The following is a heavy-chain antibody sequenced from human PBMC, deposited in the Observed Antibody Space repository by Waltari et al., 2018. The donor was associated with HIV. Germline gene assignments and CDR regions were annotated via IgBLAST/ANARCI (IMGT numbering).Heavy chain of an antibody. D-gene: IGHD2-15*01. Sequence: QLQLQESGPGLVKPSETLSLTCTVSGGSISSSSYYWGWIRQPPGKGLEWIGGIYYSGSTYYNPSLKSRVTISVDTSKNQFSLKLSSVTAADTAVYYCARERYCSGGSCPFDYWGQGTLVTVSS. CDR1: GGSISSSSYY. CDR2: IYYSGST. J-gene: IGHJ4*02. CDR3: ARERYCSGGSCPFDY. V-gene: IGHV4-39*07.